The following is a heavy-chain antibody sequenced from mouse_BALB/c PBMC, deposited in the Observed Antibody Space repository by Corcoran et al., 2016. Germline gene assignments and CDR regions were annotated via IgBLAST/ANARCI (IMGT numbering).Heavy chain of an antibody. Sequence: QIQLVQSGPELKKPGETVKISCKASGYTFTNYGMNWVKQAPGKGLKWMGWINTYTGEPTYADDFKGRFAFSLETSASTAYLQISNLKNEDAATYFCASEPFALDYWGQGTSVTVSS. CDR2: INTYTGEP. V-gene: IGHV9-3-1*01. J-gene: IGHJ4*01. CDR3: ASEPFALDY. CDR1: GYTFTNYG.